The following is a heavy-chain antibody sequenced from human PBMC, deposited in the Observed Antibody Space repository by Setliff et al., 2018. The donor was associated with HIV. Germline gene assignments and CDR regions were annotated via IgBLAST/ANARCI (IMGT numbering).Heavy chain of an antibody. D-gene: IGHD1-20*01. CDR3: VTLSPLNWRLAREPYYYFFYMDI. CDR2: IFSSGST. J-gene: IGHJ6*03. CDR1: GDSISNGVFY. Sequence: SETLSLTCTVSGDSISNGVFYWSWVRQHPGKGLEWIGYIFSSGSTFYKPSLKSPVTMSVDTSKNQFSLRLSSVTAADTAMYYCVTLSPLNWRLAREPYYYFFYMDIWGKGTPVTVSS. V-gene: IGHV4-31*01.